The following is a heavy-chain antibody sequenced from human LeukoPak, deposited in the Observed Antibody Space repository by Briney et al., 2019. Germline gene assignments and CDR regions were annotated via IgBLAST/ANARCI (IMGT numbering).Heavy chain of an antibody. V-gene: IGHV1-8*01. CDR2: MNPNSGNT. CDR1: GYTFTSYD. D-gene: IGHD3-10*01. Sequence: ASVKVSCKASGYTFTSYDINWVRQATGQGLEWMGWMNPNSGNTGYAQKFQGRVTMTRNTSISTAYMELSSLRSEDTAVYYCARDRFGDYAFDIWGQGTMVTVSS. J-gene: IGHJ3*02. CDR3: ARDRFGDYAFDI.